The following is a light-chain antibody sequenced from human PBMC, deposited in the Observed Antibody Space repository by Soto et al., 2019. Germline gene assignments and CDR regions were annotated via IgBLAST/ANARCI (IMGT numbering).Light chain of an antibody. CDR2: GAS. CDR3: QQYNNWPRT. J-gene: IGKJ1*01. V-gene: IGKV3-15*01. Sequence: EIVMTQSPATLSVSPGERATLSCRASQSVSSNLAWHQQKPGQAPRLLIYGASTRVTGIPARFSGSGSGTEFTLTISSLQSEDFAVYSCQQYNNWPRTFGQGTKVEIK. CDR1: QSVSSN.